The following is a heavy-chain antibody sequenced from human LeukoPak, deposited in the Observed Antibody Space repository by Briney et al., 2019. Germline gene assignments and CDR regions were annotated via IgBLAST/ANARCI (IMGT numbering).Heavy chain of an antibody. CDR2: IYYSGST. CDR1: GGSISSSSFY. J-gene: IGHJ3*02. V-gene: IGHV4-39*01. CDR3: ARRNTAKGAFDI. D-gene: IGHD5-18*01. Sequence: SETLSLTCTVSGGSISSSSFYWGWIRQPPGKAMEWIGCIYYSGSTYYNPSLKSRVTISIDTSKNQFSLKLSSVTAADTAVYYCARRNTAKGAFDIWGQGTMVTVSS.